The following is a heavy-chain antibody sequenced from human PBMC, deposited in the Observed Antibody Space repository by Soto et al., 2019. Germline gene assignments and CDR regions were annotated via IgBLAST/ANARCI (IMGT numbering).Heavy chain of an antibody. CDR2: ISYDGSNK. D-gene: IGHD2-2*01. J-gene: IGHJ6*02. CDR3: AKDKGYQLLFYYYGMDV. V-gene: IGHV3-30*18. CDR1: GFTFSSYG. Sequence: GGSLRLSCAASGFTFSSYGMHWVRQAPGKGLEWVAVISYDGSNKYYADSVKGRFTISRDNSKNTLYLQMNSLRAEDTAVYYCAKDKGYQLLFYYYGMDVWGQGTTVTVSS.